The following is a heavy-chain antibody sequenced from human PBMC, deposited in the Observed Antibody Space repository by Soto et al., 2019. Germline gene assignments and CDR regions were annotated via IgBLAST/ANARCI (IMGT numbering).Heavy chain of an antibody. D-gene: IGHD3-22*01. Sequence: GASVKVSCKASGGTFSSYAISWVRQAPGQGLEWMGGIIPIFGTANYAQKFQGRVTITADKSTSTAYMELSSLRSEDTAVYYCARARYYDETFDYWGQGTLVTVSS. J-gene: IGHJ4*02. CDR1: GGTFSSYA. CDR3: ARARYYDETFDY. V-gene: IGHV1-69*06. CDR2: IIPIFGTA.